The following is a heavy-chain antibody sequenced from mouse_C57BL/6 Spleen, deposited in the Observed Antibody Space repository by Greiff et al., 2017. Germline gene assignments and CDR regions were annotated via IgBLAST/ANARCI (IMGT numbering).Heavy chain of an antibody. Sequence: EVKLMESEGGLVQPGSSMKLSCTASGFTFSDYYMAWVRQVPEKGLEWVANINYDGSSTYYLDSLKSRFIISRDNAKNILYLQMSSLKSEDTATYYCARERIYYYGSSNWYFDVWGTGTTVTVSS. V-gene: IGHV5-16*01. J-gene: IGHJ1*03. CDR1: GFTFSDYY. D-gene: IGHD1-1*01. CDR2: INYDGSST. CDR3: ARERIYYYGSSNWYFDV.